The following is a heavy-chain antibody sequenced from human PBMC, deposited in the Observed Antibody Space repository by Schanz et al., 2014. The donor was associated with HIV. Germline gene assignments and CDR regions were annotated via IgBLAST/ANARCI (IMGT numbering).Heavy chain of an antibody. CDR1: GFTFDSYG. CDR2: ISYDAVNK. D-gene: IGHD3-22*01. Sequence: QVQLVESGGGVVQPGRSLRLSCAASGFTFDSYGIHWVRQAPGKGLEWVAVISYDAVNKFYADSVQGRFTISRDDSKTTLYLQMKSLRAEDTAVYYCAKDRNYYDSRYRGKGNYYYYYGMDVWGQGTTVTVSS. V-gene: IGHV3-30*18. J-gene: IGHJ6*02. CDR3: AKDRNYYDSRYRGKGNYYYYYGMDV.